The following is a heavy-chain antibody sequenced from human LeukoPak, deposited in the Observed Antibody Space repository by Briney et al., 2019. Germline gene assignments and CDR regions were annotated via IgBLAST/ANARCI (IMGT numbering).Heavy chain of an antibody. D-gene: IGHD2-2*01. V-gene: IGHV3-30*04. CDR3: ARGHCSSTSCYYYYGMDV. CDR2: ISYDGSNK. CDR1: GFTFSSYA. J-gene: IGHJ6*02. Sequence: GGSLRLSCAASGFTFSSYAMHWVRQAPGKGLEWVAVISYDGSNKYYADSVKGRFTISRDNSKNTLYLQMNSLRAEDTAVYYCARGHCSSTSCYYYYGMDVWGQGTTVTVSS.